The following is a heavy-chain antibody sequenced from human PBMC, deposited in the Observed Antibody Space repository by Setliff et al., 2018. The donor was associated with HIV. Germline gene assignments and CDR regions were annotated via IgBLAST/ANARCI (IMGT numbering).Heavy chain of an antibody. CDR3: ARDQGFWSGYYMTPPDY. CDR1: GFTVGSSY. V-gene: IGHV3-21*01. D-gene: IGHD3-3*01. J-gene: IGHJ4*02. Sequence: LRLSCEISGFTVGSSYMAWVRQAPGKGLEWVSFISPSGNYIHYADSLKDRFTISRYNAKNALYLQMNSLRDEDTAVYYCARDQGFWSGYYMTPPDYWGQGTLVTVSS. CDR2: ISPSGNYI.